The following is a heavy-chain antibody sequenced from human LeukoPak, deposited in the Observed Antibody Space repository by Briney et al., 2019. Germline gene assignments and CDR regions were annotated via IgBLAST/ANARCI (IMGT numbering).Heavy chain of an antibody. CDR3: ARRDGYYGGFDY. D-gene: IGHD5-24*01. Sequence: PSETLYLTSAVSGGSFSGYYWSWIRHPPGKGLEWIGEINHSGSTNYNPPLKSRVTISVDTSKNQFSLKLSSVTAADTAVYYCARRDGYYGGFDYWGQGTLVTVSS. J-gene: IGHJ4*02. CDR1: GGSFSGYY. V-gene: IGHV4-34*01. CDR2: INHSGST.